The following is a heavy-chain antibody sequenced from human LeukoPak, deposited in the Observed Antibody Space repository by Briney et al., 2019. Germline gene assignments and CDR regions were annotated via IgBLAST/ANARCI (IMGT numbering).Heavy chain of an antibody. CDR1: GYTFTGYY. Sequence: ASVRVSCKASGYTFTGYYMHWVRQAPGQGLEWMGWINPNSGGTNYAQKFQGRVTMTRDTSISTAYMELSRLRSDDTAVYYCASSITMIVVVTPAPNFDYWGQGTLVTVSS. J-gene: IGHJ4*02. D-gene: IGHD3-22*01. V-gene: IGHV1-2*02. CDR2: INPNSGGT. CDR3: ASSITMIVVVTPAPNFDY.